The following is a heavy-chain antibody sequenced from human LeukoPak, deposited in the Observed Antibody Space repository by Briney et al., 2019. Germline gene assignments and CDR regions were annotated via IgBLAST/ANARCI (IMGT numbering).Heavy chain of an antibody. CDR2: ISAYNGNT. CDR3: ARENRGGQQPSFDP. J-gene: IGHJ5*02. CDR1: GYTFTSYG. D-gene: IGHD6-13*01. Sequence: GASVKVSCKASGYTFTSYGISWVRQAPGQGLEWMGWISAYNGNTNYAQKLQGKVTMTTDTSTSTAYMELRSLRSDDTAVYYCARENRGGQQPSFDPWGQGTLVTVSS. V-gene: IGHV1-18*01.